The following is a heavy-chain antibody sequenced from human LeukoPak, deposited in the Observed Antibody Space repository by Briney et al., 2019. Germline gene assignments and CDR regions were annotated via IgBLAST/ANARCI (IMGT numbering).Heavy chain of an antibody. CDR1: GVTFSSYA. CDR2: IIPMFGTT. D-gene: IGHD1-1*01. V-gene: IGHV1-69*13. CDR3: ARDGNFDY. J-gene: IGHJ4*02. Sequence: VASVKVSCKASGVTFSSYAISWVRQAPGQGLEWMGGIIPMFGTTNYAKKFQDTVTFTADESTSTAYMELSSLRSEDTALYYCARDGNFDYWGQGTLVTVSS.